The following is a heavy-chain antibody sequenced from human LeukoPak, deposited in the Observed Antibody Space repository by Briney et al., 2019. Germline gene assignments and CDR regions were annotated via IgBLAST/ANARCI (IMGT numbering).Heavy chain of an antibody. CDR3: ARESGFMMVGEINADNWFDP. J-gene: IGHJ5*02. D-gene: IGHD3-3*01. CDR1: GFTFRDSA. Sequence: GGSLRLSCSGAGFTFRDSAFHWVRRAPGKGLEWVAVISDDVTKRFYADSVKGRFTISRDNSKDTLYLHMKNLRPEDSAVYYCARESGFMMVGEINADNWFDPWGQGTPVTVSS. V-gene: IGHV3-30*04. CDR2: ISDDVTKR.